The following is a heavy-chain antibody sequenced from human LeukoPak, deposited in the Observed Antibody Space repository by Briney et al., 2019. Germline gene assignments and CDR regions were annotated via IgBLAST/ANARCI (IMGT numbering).Heavy chain of an antibody. V-gene: IGHV4-59*08. CDR1: GGSISSYY. CDR3: ARLTNMGFDY. Sequence: SETLSLTCTVSGGSISSYYWSWIRQPPGKGLEWIGYIYYSGSTNYNPSPKSRVTISVDTSKNQFSLKLSSVTAADTAVYYCARLTNMGFDYWGQGTLVTVSS. D-gene: IGHD1-14*01. CDR2: IYYSGST. J-gene: IGHJ4*02.